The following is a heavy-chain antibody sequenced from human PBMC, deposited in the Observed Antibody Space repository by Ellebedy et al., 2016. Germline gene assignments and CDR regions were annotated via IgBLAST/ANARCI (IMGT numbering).Heavy chain of an antibody. D-gene: IGHD6-6*01. Sequence: SETLSLXXTVSGGSVDTYYWTWIRQSPGKGLEWIGYVFYGGRTKYNPSLRSRVAISLDTARNQFSLKLTSVAAADTAVYYCARDVSLYSSSSSFDFWGQGTLVTVSS. V-gene: IGHV4-59*02. J-gene: IGHJ4*02. CDR2: VFYGGRT. CDR1: GGSVDTYY. CDR3: ARDVSLYSSSSSFDF.